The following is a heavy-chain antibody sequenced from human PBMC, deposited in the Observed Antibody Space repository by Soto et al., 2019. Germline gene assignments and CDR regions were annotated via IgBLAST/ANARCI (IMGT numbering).Heavy chain of an antibody. J-gene: IGHJ5*02. CDR1: GGSVSSGNDY. V-gene: IGHV4-61*01. Sequence: QVQLQESGPGLVKPSETLSLTCTVSGGSVSSGNDYWSWIRHPPGKGLEWIGYIYYSGSTNYKPSLKSRVTISVDTSQKQLSLKLSSVAAADTAVYYCARGDQFGWFDPWGQGTLVTVSS. CDR3: ARGDQFGWFDP. CDR2: IYYSGST. D-gene: IGHD3-16*01.